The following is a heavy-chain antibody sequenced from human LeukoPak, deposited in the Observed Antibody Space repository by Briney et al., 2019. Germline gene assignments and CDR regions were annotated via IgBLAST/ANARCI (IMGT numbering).Heavy chain of an antibody. V-gene: IGHV3-11*01. D-gene: IGHD2-15*01. CDR2: ISSSCSTI. J-gene: IGHJ4*02. Sequence: PGGSLRLSCAAAGFTFSDYYMSWIRQAPGKGLEWVSYISSSCSTIYYADSVKGRFTISRDNAKNSLYLKMNSLRAEDTAVYYCARGLYCSGGSCYDSIAVAGHFDYWGQGTLVTVSS. CDR1: GFTFSDYY. CDR3: ARGLYCSGGSCYDSIAVAGHFDY.